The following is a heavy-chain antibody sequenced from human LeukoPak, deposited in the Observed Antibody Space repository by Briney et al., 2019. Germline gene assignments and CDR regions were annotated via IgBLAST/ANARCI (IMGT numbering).Heavy chain of an antibody. V-gene: IGHV3-23*01. J-gene: IGHJ5*02. D-gene: IGHD4-11*01. CDR3: AKAPTTVTTKEYWFDP. CDR2: ISGSGGST. CDR1: GFTFSSYV. Sequence: PGGSLRLSCAASGFTFSSYVMSWVRQAPGKGLEWVSAISGSGGSTYYADSVKGRFTISRDNSKNKLYLQMNSLRAEDTAVYYCAKAPTTVTTKEYWFDPWGQGALVTVSS.